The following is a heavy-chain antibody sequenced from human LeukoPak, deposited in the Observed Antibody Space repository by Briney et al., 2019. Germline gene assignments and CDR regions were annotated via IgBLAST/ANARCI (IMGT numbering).Heavy chain of an antibody. J-gene: IGHJ6*03. V-gene: IGHV1-18*01. CDR1: GYTFTSYG. Sequence: GASVKVSCKASGYTFTSYGISWVRQAPGQGLEWMGWITVYNGNTNYAQRLQGRVTMTTDTSTSTAYMELRTLRSDDTAVYYCARLPSSTSYYMDVWGKGITVTVS. CDR3: ARLPSSTSYYMDV. CDR2: ITVYNGNT. D-gene: IGHD2-2*01.